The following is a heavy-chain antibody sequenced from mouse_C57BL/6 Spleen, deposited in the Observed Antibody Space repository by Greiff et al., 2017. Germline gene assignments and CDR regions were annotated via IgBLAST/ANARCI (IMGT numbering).Heavy chain of an antibody. V-gene: IGHV14-4*01. CDR1: GFNIKDDY. CDR2: IDPENGDT. Sequence: VQLQQSGAELVRPGASVKLSCTASGFNIKDDYMHWVKQRPEQGLEWIGWIDPENGDTEYASKFQGKATITADTSSNTAYLQLSSLPSEDTAVYYCTTRITTVVATDYWGQGTTLTVSS. CDR3: TTRITTVVATDY. D-gene: IGHD1-1*01. J-gene: IGHJ2*01.